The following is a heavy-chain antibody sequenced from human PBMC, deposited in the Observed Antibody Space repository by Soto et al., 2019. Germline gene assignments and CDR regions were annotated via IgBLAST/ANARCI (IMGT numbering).Heavy chain of an antibody. CDR3: ARGNYGSPGRDYYYYGMDV. CDR2: MNPNSGNT. J-gene: IGHJ6*02. D-gene: IGHD3-10*01. Sequence: QVQLVQSGAEVKKPGASVKVSCKASGYTFTSYDINGVRQATGQGLEWMGWMNPNSGNTGYAQKFQGRVTMTRNTSISTAYMELSSLRSEDTAVYYCARGNYGSPGRDYYYYGMDVWGQGTTVTVSS. V-gene: IGHV1-8*01. CDR1: GYTFTSYD.